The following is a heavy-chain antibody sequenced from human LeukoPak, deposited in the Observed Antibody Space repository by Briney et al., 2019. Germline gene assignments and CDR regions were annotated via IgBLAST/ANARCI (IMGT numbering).Heavy chain of an antibody. CDR1: GFTFSNYW. V-gene: IGHV3-74*01. CDR2: IVGDGSAT. J-gene: IGHJ4*02. Sequence: GGSLRLSCAASGFTFSNYWMHWVRQAPGKGQVWVSRIVGDGSATIYADSVKGRFTISRDNAKDTLYLQMNSLRAEDTAVYYCARDGSLPDYWGQGTLVTVSS. D-gene: IGHD2-15*01. CDR3: ARDGSLPDY.